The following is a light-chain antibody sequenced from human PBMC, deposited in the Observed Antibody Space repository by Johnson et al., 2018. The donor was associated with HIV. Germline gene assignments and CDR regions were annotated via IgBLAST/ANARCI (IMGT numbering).Light chain of an antibody. CDR2: DNN. J-gene: IGLJ1*01. CDR1: SSNIGNNY. CDR3: GTCDTCLHPCLYV. V-gene: IGLV1-51*01. Sequence: QSVLTQPPSVSAAPGQKVTISCSGNSSNIGNNYVSWYQQLPGMGPKLLIYDNNKRPSGISDRFSGSKSGTSATLGITGLHTGDEVASSCGTCDTCLHPCLYVCGTGTEFAVL.